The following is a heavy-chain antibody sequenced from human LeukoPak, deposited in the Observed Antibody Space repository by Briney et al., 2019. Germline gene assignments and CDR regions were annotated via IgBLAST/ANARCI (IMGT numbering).Heavy chain of an antibody. J-gene: IGHJ4*02. CDR3: ARGIHDYGDFFDY. CDR2: ISHSRGT. V-gene: IGHV4-34*01. D-gene: IGHD4-17*01. CDR1: GGSFSGYY. Sequence: SETLSLTCAVYGGSFSGYYWSWVRQPPGKGLEWIGEISHSRGTNYNPSLKSRVTISVDTSKNQFSLKLSSVTAADTAVYYCARGIHDYGDFFDYWGQGTLVTVSS.